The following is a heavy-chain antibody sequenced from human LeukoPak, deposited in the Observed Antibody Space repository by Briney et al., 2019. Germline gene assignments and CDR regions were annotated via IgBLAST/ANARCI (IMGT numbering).Heavy chain of an antibody. D-gene: IGHD5/OR15-5a*01. CDR1: GYAFSSYG. CDR3: ARDWHSVSSTREIYFDY. Sequence: ASVKVSCKASGYAFSSYGISWVRQAPGQGLEWMGWISGYNGHTNYAQNLQGRVTMTTDTSTTTAYMELRSLRYDDTAVYYCARDWHSVSSTREIYFDYWGRGTLVTVSS. J-gene: IGHJ4*02. CDR2: ISGYNGHT. V-gene: IGHV1-18*01.